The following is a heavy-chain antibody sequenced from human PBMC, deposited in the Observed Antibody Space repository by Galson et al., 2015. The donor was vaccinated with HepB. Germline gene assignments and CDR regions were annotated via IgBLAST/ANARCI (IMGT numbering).Heavy chain of an antibody. V-gene: IGHV3-9*01. CDR3: AKALYYYDSSAPLKGFDY. CDR2: ISWNSGSI. J-gene: IGHJ4*02. Sequence: SLRLSCAASGFTFDDYAMHWVRQAPGKGLEWVSGISWNSGSIGYADSVKGRFTISRDNAKNSLYLQMNSLRVEDTALYYCAKALYYYDSSAPLKGFDYWGQGTLVTVSS. D-gene: IGHD3-22*01. CDR1: GFTFDDYA.